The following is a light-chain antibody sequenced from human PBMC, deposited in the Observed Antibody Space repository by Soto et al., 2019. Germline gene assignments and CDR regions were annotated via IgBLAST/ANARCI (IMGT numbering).Light chain of an antibody. CDR3: SSKTSSTILYV. V-gene: IGLV2-14*01. CDR2: GVS. CDR1: SSDVGGYNY. J-gene: IGLJ1*01. Sequence: QLVLTQPASVSGSPGQSITISCTGTSSDVGGYNYVSWYQQHPGKAPKLMIYGVSNRPSGVSNRFSGSKSGNTASLTISGLQAEDEADYYCSSKTSSTILYVFGTGTKLTVL.